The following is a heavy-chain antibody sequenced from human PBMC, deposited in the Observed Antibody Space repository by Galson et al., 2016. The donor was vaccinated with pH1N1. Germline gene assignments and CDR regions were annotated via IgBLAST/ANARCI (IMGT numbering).Heavy chain of an antibody. J-gene: IGHJ3*02. CDR2: INPSGGST. D-gene: IGHD2-15*01. V-gene: IGHV1-46*01. Sequence: SVKVSCKASGDTFSSYYMHWVRQAPGHGLEWMGIINPSGGSTRYAEKFQGRVTMTRDTSTSTVYMELSSLRSDDTAVYYCAYRGYCSGGSCYAFDSWGQGTMVTVSS. CDR1: GDTFSSYY. CDR3: AYRGYCSGGSCYAFDS.